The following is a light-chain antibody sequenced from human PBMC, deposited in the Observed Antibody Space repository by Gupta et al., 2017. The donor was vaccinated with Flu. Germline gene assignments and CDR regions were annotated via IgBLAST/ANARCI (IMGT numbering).Light chain of an antibody. CDR2: WAS. CDR3: HQYYRTPPT. Sequence: DIVMTQSPDSLAVSLGERATINCKSSQSLLYKSNNENYLAWYQQKPRQPPKLLIYWASTRESGVPDRFSGSGSGTDFTLTISSLHAEDVAVYYCHQYYRTPPTFGGGTKVEIK. V-gene: IGKV4-1*01. J-gene: IGKJ4*01. CDR1: QSLLYKSNNENY.